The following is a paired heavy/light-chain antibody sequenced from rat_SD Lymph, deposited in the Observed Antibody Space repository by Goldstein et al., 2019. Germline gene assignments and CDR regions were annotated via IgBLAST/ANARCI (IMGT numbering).Light chain of an antibody. CDR2: GTS. CDR3: LQLSSYPPT. V-gene: IGKV4S18*01. CDR1: SSVSY. Sequence: EIVLTQSPTTMAASPGEKVTLNCLASSSVSYMNWYQQKSGASPKLWIYGTSNLASGVPNRFSGSGSGTSYSLTISSMEAEDVATYYCLQLSSYPPTFGSGTKLEIK. J-gene: IGKJ5*01.
Heavy chain of an antibody. CDR3: AKLGTTDY. CDR1: GFTFSSYG. CDR2: IYYDSSNK. D-gene: IGHD1-11*01. Sequence: EVQLVESGGGLVKPGSSLKLSCVASGFTFSSYGMHWIRQAPKKGLEWIALIYYDSSNKYYADSVKGRFTISRDNSKNTLYLEMNSLRSEDTAMYYCAKLGTTDYWGQGVMVTVSS. V-gene: IGHV5-54*01. J-gene: IGHJ2*01.